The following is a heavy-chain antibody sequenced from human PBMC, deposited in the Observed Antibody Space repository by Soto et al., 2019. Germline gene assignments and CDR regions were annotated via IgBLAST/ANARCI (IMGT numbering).Heavy chain of an antibody. CDR2: ISAYNGNT. CDR1: GYTFTSYG. D-gene: IGHD1-1*01. CDR3: ARDISRAEHYDYYGMDV. Sequence: QVQLVQSGAEVKKPGASVKVSCKASGYTFTSYGISWVRQAPGQGLEWMGWISAYNGNTNYAQKLQGRVTMTTDTSKSTAYMELRSLRSDDTAVYYCARDISRAEHYDYYGMDVWGQGTTVTVSS. J-gene: IGHJ6*02. V-gene: IGHV1-18*01.